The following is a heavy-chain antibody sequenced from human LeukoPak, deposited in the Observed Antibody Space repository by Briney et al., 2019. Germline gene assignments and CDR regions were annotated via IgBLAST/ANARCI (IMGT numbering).Heavy chain of an antibody. J-gene: IGHJ6*02. D-gene: IGHD6-13*01. CDR3: ARDQSSSWYSYYYYGMDV. Sequence: GASVKVSCKASGYTFTSYAMNWVRQAPGQGLEWMGWINTNTGNPTYAQGFTGRFVFSLDTSISTAYLQISSLKAEDTAVYYCARDQSSSWYSYYYYGMDVWGQGTTVTVSS. CDR1: GYTFTSYA. V-gene: IGHV7-4-1*02. CDR2: INTNTGNP.